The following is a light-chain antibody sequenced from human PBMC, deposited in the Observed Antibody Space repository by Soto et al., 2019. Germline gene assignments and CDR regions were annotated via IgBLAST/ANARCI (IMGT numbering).Light chain of an antibody. J-gene: IGKJ1*01. V-gene: IGKV1-17*02. CDR2: GAS. Sequence: DIQMTQSPSSLSASVGDRVTITCRASQGIRIDLGWFQQRPGKAPKRLIYGASSLQSGVPPRFSGSGYGPEFTLTISNLQPEDFATYYCLQHNSFPRTFGQGTKVDIK. CDR1: QGIRID. CDR3: LQHNSFPRT.